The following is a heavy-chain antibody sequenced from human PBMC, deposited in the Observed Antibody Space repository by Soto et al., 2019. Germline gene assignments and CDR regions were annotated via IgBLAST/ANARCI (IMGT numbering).Heavy chain of an antibody. Sequence: PSETLSLTCTVSGGSISSSSYYWGWIRQPPGKGLEWIGSIYYSGSAYYNPSLKSRVTISVDTSKNQFSLKLSSVTAADTAVYYCARATVTTNFDYWGQGNLVTVSS. D-gene: IGHD4-17*01. CDR1: GGSISSSSYY. V-gene: IGHV4-39*01. CDR2: IYYSGSA. J-gene: IGHJ4*02. CDR3: ARATVTTNFDY.